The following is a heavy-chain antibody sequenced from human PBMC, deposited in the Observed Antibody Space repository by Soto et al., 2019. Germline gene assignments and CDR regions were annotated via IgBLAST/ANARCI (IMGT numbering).Heavy chain of an antibody. Sequence: ASVMVSCPASGYTFTSSGISLVRQAPAQGLEWLGWISAYNGNTNYAQKLQGRVTMTTDTSTSTAYMELRSLRSDDTAVYYCARSIDFWSGYEAPTPYGMDVWGQGTTVTFSS. V-gene: IGHV1-18*01. CDR3: ARSIDFWSGYEAPTPYGMDV. J-gene: IGHJ6*02. CDR2: ISAYNGNT. D-gene: IGHD3-3*01. CDR1: GYTFTSSG.